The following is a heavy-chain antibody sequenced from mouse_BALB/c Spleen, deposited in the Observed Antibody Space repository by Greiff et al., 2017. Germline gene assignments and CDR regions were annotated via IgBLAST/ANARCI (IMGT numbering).Heavy chain of an antibody. Sequence: EVKVVESGGGLVKPGGSLKLSCAASGFTFSSYAMSWVRQTPEKRLEWVASISSGGSTYYPDSVKGRFTISRDNARNILYLQMSSLRSEDTAMYYCARGGWLLPMDYWGQGTSVTVSS. CDR3: ARGGWLLPMDY. V-gene: IGHV5-6-5*01. CDR2: ISSGGST. CDR1: GFTFSSYA. D-gene: IGHD2-3*01. J-gene: IGHJ4*01.